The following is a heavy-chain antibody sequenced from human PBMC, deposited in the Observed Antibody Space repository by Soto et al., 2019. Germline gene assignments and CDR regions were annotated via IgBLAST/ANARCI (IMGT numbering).Heavy chain of an antibody. CDR2: ISAYNGNT. V-gene: IGHV1-18*01. CDR1: GYTFTSYG. CDR3: AAARYNWNDGDDY. D-gene: IGHD1-20*01. J-gene: IGHJ4*02. Sequence: KVSCKASGYTFTSYGISWVRQAPGQGLEWMGWISAYNGNTNYAQKLQGRVTMTTDTSTSTAYVELRSLRSDDTAVYYCAAARYNWNDGDDYWGQGTLVTVSS.